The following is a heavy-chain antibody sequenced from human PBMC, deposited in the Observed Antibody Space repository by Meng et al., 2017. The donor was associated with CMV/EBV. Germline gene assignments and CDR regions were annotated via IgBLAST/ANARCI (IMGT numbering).Heavy chain of an antibody. J-gene: IGHJ4*02. V-gene: IGHV3-21*01. Sequence: NLVRQASGKGLDWLSSISSSSCSIYYADSVNGRFTISRDNDKYSLYLQMNSLRAEDTAVYYCARAQAYGDYVVYYYDRIGYYPLDYWGQGTLVTVSS. CDR2: ISSSSCSI. D-gene: IGHD3-22*01. CDR3: ARAQAYGDYVVYYYDRIGYYPLDY.